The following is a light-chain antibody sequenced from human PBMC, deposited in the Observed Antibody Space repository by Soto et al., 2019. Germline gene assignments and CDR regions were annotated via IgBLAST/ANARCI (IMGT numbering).Light chain of an antibody. CDR2: NVS. J-gene: IGKJ1*01. Sequence: DVVLTQSPLSLPVTLGQPASISCTSSQALVYGDGNTYLIWVQQRPGQSPRGLIYNVSRRDSGVPDRFSGSGSGTDFTQKISSVEAEDVGIDYCMQNTPWPRTFGQGTKVEIK. CDR1: QALVYGDGNTY. V-gene: IGKV2-30*01. CDR3: MQNTPWPRT.